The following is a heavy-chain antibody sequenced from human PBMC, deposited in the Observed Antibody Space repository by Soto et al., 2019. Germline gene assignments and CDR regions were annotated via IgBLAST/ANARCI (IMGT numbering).Heavy chain of an antibody. CDR2: IYPGDSDT. J-gene: IGHJ3*02. CDR1: GYSFTSYW. CDR3: ARHIAYCGGDCRDAFDI. V-gene: IGHV5-51*01. Sequence: GESLKISCKGSGYSFTSYWIGWVRQMPGKGLEWMGIIYPGDSDTRYSPSFQGQVTISADKSISTAYLQWSSLKASDTAMYYCARHIAYCGGDCRDAFDIWGQGTMVTVS. D-gene: IGHD2-21*02.